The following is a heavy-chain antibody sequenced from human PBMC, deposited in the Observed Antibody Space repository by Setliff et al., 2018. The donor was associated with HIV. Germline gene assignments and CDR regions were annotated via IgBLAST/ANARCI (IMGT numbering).Heavy chain of an antibody. Sequence: GGSLRLSCAASGFTFSSYAMSWVRQAPGKGLEWVSAISPSGGSTYYADSVRGRFTISRDNSKNTLYLQMNSLRAEDTAVYYCARDRDYYGSGSYIIDAFDIWGQGTMVTVSS. V-gene: IGHV3-23*01. CDR1: GFTFSSYA. CDR2: ISPSGGST. CDR3: ARDRDYYGSGSYIIDAFDI. D-gene: IGHD3-10*01. J-gene: IGHJ3*02.